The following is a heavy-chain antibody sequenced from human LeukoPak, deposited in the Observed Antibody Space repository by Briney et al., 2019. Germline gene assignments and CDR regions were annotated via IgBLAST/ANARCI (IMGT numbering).Heavy chain of an antibody. CDR3: SRESGPYSPFGH. D-gene: IGHD1-26*01. J-gene: IGHJ4*02. CDR1: GGSITTTNY. CDR2: ISLSGYT. Sequence: PSGTLSLTCGVSGGSITTTNYWRWVRQSPGRGLGWIGEISLSGYTGFNPSLRGRVTMSLDESKNHLSLTLTSVTAADTAIYYCSRESGPYSPFGHWGQGILVTVTT. V-gene: IGHV4-4*02.